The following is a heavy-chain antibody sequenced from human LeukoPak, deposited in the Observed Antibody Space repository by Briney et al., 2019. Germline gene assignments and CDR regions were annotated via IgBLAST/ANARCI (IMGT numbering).Heavy chain of an antibody. CDR3: AREYSNYGWFDP. V-gene: IGHV3-30*02. D-gene: IGHD4-11*01. CDR1: GFTFNTYG. Sequence: GGSLRLSCAASGFTFNTYGMHWVRQAPGKGLEWVAFIPSDGSNKFYLDSVKGRFTISRDNSKNTLYLQMNSLRAEDTAVYYCAREYSNYGWFDPWGQGTLVTVSS. CDR2: IPSDGSNK. J-gene: IGHJ5*02.